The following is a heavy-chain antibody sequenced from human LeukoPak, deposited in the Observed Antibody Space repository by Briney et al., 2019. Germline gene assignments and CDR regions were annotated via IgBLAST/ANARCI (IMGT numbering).Heavy chain of an antibody. D-gene: IGHD2-2*01. Sequence: GEPLKISCKGSGYSFTSYWIGWVRQMPGKGLEWMGIIYPGDSDTRYSPSFQGQVTISADKSISTAYLQWSSLKASDTAMYYCARGRLDCSSTSCYYYFDYWGQGTLVTVSS. J-gene: IGHJ4*02. CDR1: GYSFTSYW. CDR2: IYPGDSDT. CDR3: ARGRLDCSSTSCYYYFDY. V-gene: IGHV5-51*01.